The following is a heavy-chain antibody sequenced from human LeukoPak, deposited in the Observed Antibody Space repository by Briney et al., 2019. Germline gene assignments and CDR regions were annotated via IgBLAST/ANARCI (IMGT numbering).Heavy chain of an antibody. J-gene: IGHJ4*02. D-gene: IGHD2-15*01. CDR2: IYYSGST. CDR3: ASGELGYCSGGSCYPEFDY. V-gene: IGHV4-61*01. CDR1: GGSVSSGSYY. Sequence: SETLSLTCTVSGGSVSSGSYYWGWIRQPPGKGLEWIGYIYYSGSTNYNPSLKSRVTISVDTSKNQFSLKLSSVTAADTAVYYCASGELGYCSGGSCYPEFDYWGQGTLVTVSS.